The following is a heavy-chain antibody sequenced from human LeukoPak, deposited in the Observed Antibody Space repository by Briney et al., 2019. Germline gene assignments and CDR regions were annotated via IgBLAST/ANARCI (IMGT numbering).Heavy chain of an antibody. V-gene: IGHV3-53*01. CDR2: IYSGGST. D-gene: IGHD1-26*01. CDR3: ARDPTPKWELLPYFDY. Sequence: GGSLRLSCAASGFTVSSNYMSWVRQAPGKGLEWVSVIYSGGSTYYADSVKGRFTISRDNAKNSLYLQMNSLRAEDTAVYYCARDPTPKWELLPYFDYWGQGILVTVSS. J-gene: IGHJ4*02. CDR1: GFTVSSNY.